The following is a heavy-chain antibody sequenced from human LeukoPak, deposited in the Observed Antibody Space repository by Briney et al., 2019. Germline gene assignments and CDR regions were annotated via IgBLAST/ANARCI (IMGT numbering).Heavy chain of an antibody. CDR3: AKDRDYSSSGASVDY. V-gene: IGHV3-9*01. Sequence: GRSLRLSCAASGFIFDDYAMHWVRQAPGKGLEWVSGISWNSGSIGYADSVKGRFTISRDNAKNSLHLQMNSLRAEDTALYYCAKDRDYSSSGASVDYWGQGTLVTVSS. CDR1: GFIFDDYA. D-gene: IGHD6-6*01. J-gene: IGHJ4*02. CDR2: ISWNSGSI.